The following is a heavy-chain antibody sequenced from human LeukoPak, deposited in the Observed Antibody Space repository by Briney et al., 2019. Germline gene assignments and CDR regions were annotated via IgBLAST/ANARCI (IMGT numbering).Heavy chain of an antibody. J-gene: IGHJ4*02. CDR1: GFTFSSYG. Sequence: GGSLRLSCAASGFTFSSYGMHWVRQAPGKGLEWVAFIRSDGSNKYYIDSVKGRFTISRDNSKNTLYLQMNSLRAEDTAMYYCAKDHWVGLLIFPFDFWGQGTLVTVSS. D-gene: IGHD2-21*01. V-gene: IGHV3-30*02. CDR3: AKDHWVGLLIFPFDF. CDR2: IRSDGSNK.